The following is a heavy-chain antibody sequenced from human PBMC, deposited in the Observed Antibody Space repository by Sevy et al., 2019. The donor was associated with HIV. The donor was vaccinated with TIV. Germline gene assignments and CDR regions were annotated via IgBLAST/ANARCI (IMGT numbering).Heavy chain of an antibody. J-gene: IGHJ6*02. CDR3: AKRKPPPVEVVGGPYLYYYGMDV. CDR1: GFTFSSYA. D-gene: IGHD2-15*01. V-gene: IGHV3-23*01. Sequence: GGSLRLSCAASGFTFSSYAMSWVRQAPGKGLEWVSAISGSGGSTYYADSLKGRFTISGDHSKNTQYLQMNGLRAEDTAVYYCAKRKPPPVEVVGGPYLYYYGMDVWGQGTTVTVSS. CDR2: ISGSGGST.